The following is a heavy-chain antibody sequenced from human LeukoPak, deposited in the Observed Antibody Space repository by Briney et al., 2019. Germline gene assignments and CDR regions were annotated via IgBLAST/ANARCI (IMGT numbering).Heavy chain of an antibody. D-gene: IGHD3-9*01. Sequence: GGSLRLSCAASGFTFSDYSMTWIRQAPGKGLEWVSYITGSSSYTNYADSVKGRFTISRDNAKNSLYLQMNSLRAEDTAVYYCARGVVRYFDYWGQGALVTVSS. J-gene: IGHJ4*02. V-gene: IGHV3-11*06. CDR1: GFTFSDYS. CDR3: ARGVVRYFDY. CDR2: ITGSSSYT.